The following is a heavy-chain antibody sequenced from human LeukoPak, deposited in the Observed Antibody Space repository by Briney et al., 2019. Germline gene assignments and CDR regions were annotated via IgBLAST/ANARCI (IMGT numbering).Heavy chain of an antibody. CDR1: GYTFTSYG. V-gene: IGHV1-18*01. Sequence: ASVKVSCKASGYTFTSYGISWVRQAPGQGLEWMGWISAYNGNTHYAQKLQGRVTMTTDTSISTAYMELSRLRSDDTAVYYCARDPGSQSDYWGQGTLVTVSS. CDR3: ARDPGSQSDY. J-gene: IGHJ4*02. CDR2: ISAYNGNT. D-gene: IGHD1-26*01.